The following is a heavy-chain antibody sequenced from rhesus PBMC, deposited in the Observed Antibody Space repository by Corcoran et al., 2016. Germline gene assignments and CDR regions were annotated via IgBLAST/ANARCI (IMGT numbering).Heavy chain of an antibody. J-gene: IGHJ4*01. CDR3: ARVQESWTRGFDY. CDR1: GFSISTIGTG. Sequence: QVTLKESGPALVKPTQTLTLTCTSSGFSISTIGTGVGWFRQPPGKALEWLSSIYWDDSKYNSTSLKSRLTISKDTSKNQVVLTMTNMDPVDTATYYCARVQESWTRGFDYWGQGVLVTVSS. D-gene: IGHD3-3*01. V-gene: IGHV2-95*01. CDR2: IYWDDSK.